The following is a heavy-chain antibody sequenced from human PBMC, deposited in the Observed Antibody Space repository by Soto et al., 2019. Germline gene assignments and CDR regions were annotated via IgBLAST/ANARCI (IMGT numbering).Heavy chain of an antibody. V-gene: IGHV3-7*02. Sequence: GGSLRLSCETSGFSFKTFWLNWVRQAPGRGLEWVANINQDGSTYYADSVKGRFTISRDNSKNTLYLQMNSLRAEDTAVYYCARGPTQADFDYWGQGTLVTVSS. J-gene: IGHJ4*02. CDR3: ARGPTQADFDY. CDR2: INQDGST. CDR1: GFSFKTFW.